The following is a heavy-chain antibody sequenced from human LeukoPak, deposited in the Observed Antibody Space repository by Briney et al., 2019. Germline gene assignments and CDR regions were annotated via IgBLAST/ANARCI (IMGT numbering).Heavy chain of an antibody. CDR3: ARGTEAYGDYEDY. CDR2: IYTSGST. D-gene: IGHD4-17*01. Sequence: SETLSLTCTVSGGSISSSSYYWSWIRQPAGKGLEWIGRIYTSGSTNYNPSLKSRVTMSVDTSKNQFSPKLSSVTAADTAVYYCARGTEAYGDYEDYWGQGTLVTVSS. CDR1: GGSISSSSYY. J-gene: IGHJ4*02. V-gene: IGHV4-61*02.